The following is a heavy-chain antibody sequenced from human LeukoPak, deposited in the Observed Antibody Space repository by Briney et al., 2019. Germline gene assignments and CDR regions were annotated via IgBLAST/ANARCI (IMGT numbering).Heavy chain of an antibody. Sequence: SETLSLTRIVSGGSIGSYYWSWIRQPPGKGLEWIGHIYYSGSTDYNPSLRSRVTISVDTSENQFSLRLSSVTAADTAVYYCARDRSDGSGYYGYYFDYWGQGTLVSVSS. J-gene: IGHJ4*02. V-gene: IGHV4-59*01. CDR3: ARDRSDGSGYYGYYFDY. CDR2: IYYSGST. CDR1: GGSIGSYY. D-gene: IGHD3-22*01.